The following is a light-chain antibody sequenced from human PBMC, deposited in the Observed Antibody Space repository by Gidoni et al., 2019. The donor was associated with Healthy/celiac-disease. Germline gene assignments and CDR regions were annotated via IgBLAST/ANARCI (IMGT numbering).Light chain of an antibody. CDR2: EVS. V-gene: IGLV2-8*03. CDR1: SSDVGGYNY. Sequence: TISCTGTSSDVGGYNYVSWYQQHPGKAPKLMIYEVSKRPSGVPDRFFGSKSGNTASLTVSGLQAEDEADYYCSSYAGSNTVFGGGTKLT. J-gene: IGLJ2*01. CDR3: SSYAGSNTV.